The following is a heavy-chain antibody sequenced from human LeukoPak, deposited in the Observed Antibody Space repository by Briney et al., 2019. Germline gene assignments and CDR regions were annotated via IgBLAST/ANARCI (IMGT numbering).Heavy chain of an antibody. Sequence: SETLSLTCTVSGGSISSSSYYWGWIRQPPGKGLEWIGSIYYSGSTYYNPSLKSRVTISVDTSKNQFSLKLSSVTAADTAVYYCARSRSGYSYEHGAFESWGQGTMVTVSS. CDR3: ARSRSGYSYEHGAFES. CDR1: GGSISSSSYY. V-gene: IGHV4-39*07. J-gene: IGHJ3*02. CDR2: IYYSGST. D-gene: IGHD5-12*01.